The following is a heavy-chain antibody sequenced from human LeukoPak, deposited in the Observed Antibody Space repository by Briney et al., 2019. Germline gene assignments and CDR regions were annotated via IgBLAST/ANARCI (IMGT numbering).Heavy chain of an antibody. CDR3: ARSEYSYGADAFDI. J-gene: IGHJ3*02. CDR2: IYYSGST. D-gene: IGHD5-18*01. V-gene: IGHV4-39*07. CDR1: GGSISSSSYY. Sequence: SETLSLTCTVSGGSISSSSYYWGWIRQPPGKGLEWLGNIYYSGSTYYSPSLKSRVTISVDTSKNQFSLKLSSVTAADTAVYYCARSEYSYGADAFDIWGQGTMVTVSS.